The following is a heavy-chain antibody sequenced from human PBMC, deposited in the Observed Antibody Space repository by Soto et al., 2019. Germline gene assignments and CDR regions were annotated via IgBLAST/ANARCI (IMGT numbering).Heavy chain of an antibody. D-gene: IGHD5-12*01. V-gene: IGHV1-69*12. CDR2: IIPMFGTA. Sequence: QVQLVQSGAEVKKPESSVKVSCKAPGGTFSTYAISWVRQAPGQGLEWMGGIIPMFGTANDAQRFQDRATITADESTNTGYVELSSLRSEDTAVYFCASGIQRWLRRINNGYSGWGQGTLVTVSS. CDR3: ASGIQRWLRRINNGYSG. J-gene: IGHJ4*02. CDR1: GGTFSTYA.